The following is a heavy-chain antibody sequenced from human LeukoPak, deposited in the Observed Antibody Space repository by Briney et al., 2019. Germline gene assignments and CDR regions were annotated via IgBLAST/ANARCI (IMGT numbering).Heavy chain of an antibody. Sequence: PGGSLRLSCAASGFTFRSYGMHWVRQAPGKGLEGVAVILYDGSNKYYADSVKGRFTISRDNSKNTMYMQTTSLRAADTAVYYCARARGRYWDGGNDYWGQGTLVTVSS. CDR3: ARARGRYWDGGNDY. CDR2: ILYDGSNK. J-gene: IGHJ4*02. V-gene: IGHV3-33*01. CDR1: GFTFRSYG. D-gene: IGHD1-26*01.